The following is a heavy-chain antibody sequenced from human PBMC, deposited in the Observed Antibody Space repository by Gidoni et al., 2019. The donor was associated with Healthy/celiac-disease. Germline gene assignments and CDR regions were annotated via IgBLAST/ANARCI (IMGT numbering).Heavy chain of an antibody. Sequence: EVQLVESGVGLVQPGRSLSLSCAASGFTFDAYAMHCVRQAPGKGLEWGAGSRWKSGSIGYEDSGKGRLTISREKAKNSLKLQMNSLRAEDTALDYGAKDRGTGAAAGAGYYYYGMDVWGQGTTVTVSS. D-gene: IGHD6-13*01. J-gene: IGHJ6*02. CDR3: AKDRGTGAAAGAGYYYYGMDV. CDR1: GFTFDAYA. V-gene: IGHV3-9*01. CDR2: SRWKSGSI.